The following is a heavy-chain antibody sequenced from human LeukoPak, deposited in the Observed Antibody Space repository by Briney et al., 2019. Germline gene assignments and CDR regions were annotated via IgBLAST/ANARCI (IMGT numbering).Heavy chain of an antibody. CDR2: ISPDGRDK. V-gene: IGHV3-30*18. J-gene: IGHJ4*02. CDR1: GFTFSGYG. D-gene: IGHD1-1*01. Sequence: GGSLRLSCAASGFTFSGYGLHWVRQAPGTGLEWVAFISPDGRDKYYVDSVKGRFSISRDNSKNTLYLQMNSLRAEDTAVYYCAKDLEAAGTFDSWGQGTRVTVSS. CDR3: AKDLEAAGTFDS.